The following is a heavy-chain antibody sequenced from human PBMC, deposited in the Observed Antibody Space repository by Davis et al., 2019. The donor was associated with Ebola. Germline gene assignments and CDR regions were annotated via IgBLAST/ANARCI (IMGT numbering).Heavy chain of an antibody. Sequence: MPSETLSLTCTVSGGSINSPRHYWGWIRQPPGKGLESIGIIYYNGDESTYYNPSLKSRVTISVDTSKNQFSLKVNSVTAADTAVYYCVRGWPSTVTTDYYAMDAWGKGTTVTVSS. J-gene: IGHJ6*04. CDR1: GGSINSPRHY. D-gene: IGHD4-17*01. CDR2: IYYNGDEST. CDR3: VRGWPSTVTTDYYAMDA. V-gene: IGHV4-39*01.